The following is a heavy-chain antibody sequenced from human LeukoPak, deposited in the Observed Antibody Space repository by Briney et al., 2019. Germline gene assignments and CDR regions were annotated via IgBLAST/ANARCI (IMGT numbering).Heavy chain of an antibody. V-gene: IGHV3-23*01. D-gene: IGHD2-2*01. CDR1: GFTFSSYA. CDR2: ISGSSGST. J-gene: IGHJ6*03. Sequence: GGSLRLSCAASGFTFSSYAMSWVRQAPGKGLEWVSAISGSSGSTYYADSVKGRFTISRDNSKNTLYLQMNSLRAEDSAVYYCAKVGYCSSTSCYGGAYYYYYMDVWGKGTTVTVSS. CDR3: AKVGYCSSTSCYGGAYYYYYMDV.